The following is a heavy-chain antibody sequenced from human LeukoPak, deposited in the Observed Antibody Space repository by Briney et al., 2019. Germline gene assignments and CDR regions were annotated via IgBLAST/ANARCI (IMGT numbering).Heavy chain of an antibody. V-gene: IGHV4-59*01. CDR2: MFYSGTT. Sequence: PSETLSLTCTVSGGSINGYYWIWIRQPPGKGREGIGYMFYSGTTNYNPSLKSRVTISVDTSKNQFSLTLSSVTAADTAVYYCARAGGQVYYYDSSGSVSPNPIDYWGQGTLVTVSS. CDR1: GGSINGYY. J-gene: IGHJ4*02. D-gene: IGHD3-22*01. CDR3: ARAGGQVYYYDSSGSVSPNPIDY.